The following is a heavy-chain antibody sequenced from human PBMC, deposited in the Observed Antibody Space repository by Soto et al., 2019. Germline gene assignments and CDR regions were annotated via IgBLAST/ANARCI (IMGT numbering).Heavy chain of an antibody. CDR3: ATCYGSGYRAFDS. D-gene: IGHD3-10*01. Sequence: QVQLVQSGADVQRPGSSVRVSCKASGDTFNFYSINWVRQAPGLGLQWMGRINPILSMSNYAPRFQGRVTMSADKSTSTAYMKLSSLRCEDTAMYYCATCYGSGYRAFDSWGQGALVTVSS. J-gene: IGHJ4*02. CDR1: GDTFNFYS. V-gene: IGHV1-69*02. CDR2: INPILSMS.